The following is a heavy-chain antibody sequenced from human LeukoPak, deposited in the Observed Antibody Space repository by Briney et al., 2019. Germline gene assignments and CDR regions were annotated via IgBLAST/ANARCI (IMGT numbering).Heavy chain of an antibody. J-gene: IGHJ4*02. Sequence: GGSLRLSCAASGFTFSSYSMNWVRQAPGKGLEWVSSISSTSSYIYYADSVKGRFTISRDNAKNSLYLQMNSLRAEDTAVYYCARGPSGYHNTGGQGTLVTVSS. CDR2: ISSTSSYI. D-gene: IGHD5-12*01. CDR1: GFTFSSYS. V-gene: IGHV3-21*01. CDR3: ARGPSGYHNT.